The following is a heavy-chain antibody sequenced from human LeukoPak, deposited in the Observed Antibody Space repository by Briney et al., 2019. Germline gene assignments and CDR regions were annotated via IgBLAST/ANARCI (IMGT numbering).Heavy chain of an antibody. CDR1: GYTFTSYG. Sequence: ASVKVSCKASGYTFTSYGISWVRQAPGQGLEWMGGIIPIFGTANYAQKFQGRVTITTDESTSTAYMELRSLRSDDTAVYYCARYGSSFDYWGQGTLVTVSS. CDR3: ARYGSSFDY. D-gene: IGHD6-13*01. CDR2: IIPIFGTA. J-gene: IGHJ4*02. V-gene: IGHV1-69*05.